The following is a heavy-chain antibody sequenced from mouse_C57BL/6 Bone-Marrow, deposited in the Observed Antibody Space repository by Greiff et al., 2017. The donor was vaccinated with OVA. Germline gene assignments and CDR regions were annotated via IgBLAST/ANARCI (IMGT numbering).Heavy chain of an antibody. CDR2: IHPNSGST. J-gene: IGHJ3*01. V-gene: IGHV1-64*01. CDR3: ATYSNWFAY. CDR1: GYTFTSYW. Sequence: QVQLQQPGAELVKPGASVKLSCKASGYTFTSYWMHWVKQRPGQGLEWIGMIHPNSGSTNYNEKFKSKATLTVDTTSSTAYMQLSSLTSEDSAVYYCATYSNWFAYWGQGTLVTVSA. D-gene: IGHD2-5*01.